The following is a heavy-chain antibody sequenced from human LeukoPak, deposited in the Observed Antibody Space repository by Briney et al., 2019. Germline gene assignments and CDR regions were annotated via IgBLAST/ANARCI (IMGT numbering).Heavy chain of an antibody. Sequence: GGPLRLSCAASGFTFSSYAMSWVRQAPGKGLEWVSAISGSGGSTYYADSVKGRFTISRDNSKNTLYLQMNSLRAEDTAVYYCAKVPYYYYGMDVWGQGTTVTVSS. CDR1: GFTFSSYA. CDR3: AKVPYYYYGMDV. J-gene: IGHJ6*02. CDR2: ISGSGGST. V-gene: IGHV3-23*01.